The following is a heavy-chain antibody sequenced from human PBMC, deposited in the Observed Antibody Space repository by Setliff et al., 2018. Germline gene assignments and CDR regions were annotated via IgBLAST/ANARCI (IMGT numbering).Heavy chain of an antibody. Sequence: LSLTCAVYGGSLSGYYWSWIRQPPGKGLEWIGEINHSGSTNNNPSLKSRVTISVDTSKNQFSLKLSSVTAADTAVYYCARTYNFWSGYFDYWGQGTLVTVSS. CDR2: INHSGST. V-gene: IGHV4-34*01. J-gene: IGHJ4*02. CDR3: ARTYNFWSGYFDY. D-gene: IGHD3-3*01. CDR1: GGSLSGYY.